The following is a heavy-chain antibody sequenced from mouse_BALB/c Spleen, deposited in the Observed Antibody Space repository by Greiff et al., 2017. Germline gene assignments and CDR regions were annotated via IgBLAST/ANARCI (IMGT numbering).Heavy chain of an antibody. J-gene: IGHJ1*01. CDR2: ISSGGST. V-gene: IGHV5-6-5*01. D-gene: IGHD2-3*01. CDR3: ARGRDGYYVWYFDV. Sequence: EVMLVESGGGLVKPGGSLKLSCAASGFTFSSYAMSWVRQTPEKRLEWVASISSGGSTYYPDSVKGRFTISRDNVRNILYLQMSSLRSEDTAMYYCARGRDGYYVWYFDVWGAGTTVTVSS. CDR1: GFTFSSYA.